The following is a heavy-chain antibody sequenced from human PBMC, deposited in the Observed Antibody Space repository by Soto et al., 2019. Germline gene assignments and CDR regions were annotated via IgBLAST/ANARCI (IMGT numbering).Heavy chain of an antibody. CDR3: ARRGYSYGVPLNFAY. J-gene: IGHJ4*02. D-gene: IGHD5-18*01. Sequence: QLQLQESGPGLVKPSETLSLTCTVSGGSISSSSYYWGWIRQPPGKGLEWIGSIYYSGSTYYNPSLKSRVTISVDTSKNQFSLKLSSVTAADTAVYYCARRGYSYGVPLNFAYWGQGTLVTVSS. CDR1: GGSISSSSYY. CDR2: IYYSGST. V-gene: IGHV4-39*01.